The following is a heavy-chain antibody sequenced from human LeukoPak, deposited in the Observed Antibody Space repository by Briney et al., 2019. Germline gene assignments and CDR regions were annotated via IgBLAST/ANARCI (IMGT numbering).Heavy chain of an antibody. D-gene: IGHD3-22*01. CDR1: GFTFSSFG. J-gene: IGHJ4*02. Sequence: GRSLRLSCVASGFTFSSFGMHWVRQAPGKGLEWVAVIWYDGSNKFYSDPVKGRFTISRDNAKNTLYLQMNSLRAEDTAVYYCAKDLGMIVVQSYFDYWGQGTLVTVSS. V-gene: IGHV3-33*06. CDR3: AKDLGMIVVQSYFDY. CDR2: IWYDGSNK.